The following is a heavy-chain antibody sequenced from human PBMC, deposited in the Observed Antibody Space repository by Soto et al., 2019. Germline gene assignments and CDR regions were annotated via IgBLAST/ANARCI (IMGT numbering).Heavy chain of an antibody. CDR1: GFTFSSYW. CDR2: INSDGSST. D-gene: IGHD3-22*01. J-gene: IGHJ6*02. Sequence: GGSLRLSCAASGFTFSSYWMHWVRQAPGKGLVWVSRINSDGSSTSYADSVKGRFTISRDNAKNTLYLQMNSLRAEDTAVYYCARDSPVYYYDSSGYYYYYYGMDVWGQGTTVTVSS. CDR3: ARDSPVYYYDSSGYYYYYYGMDV. V-gene: IGHV3-74*01.